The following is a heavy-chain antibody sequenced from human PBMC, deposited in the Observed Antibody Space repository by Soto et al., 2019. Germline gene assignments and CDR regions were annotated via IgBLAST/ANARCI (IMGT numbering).Heavy chain of an antibody. J-gene: IGHJ6*02. V-gene: IGHV4-59*01. CDR2: IYYSGST. CDR3: AIVRITIFGMDNIMHV. Sequence: SETLSLTCTVSGGSISSYYWSLIRQPPEKGLEWIGYIYYSGSTNYNPSLKSRVTISVDTSKNQFSLKLSSVTAADTAVYYCAIVRITIFGMDNIMHVWGQGPPVT. CDR1: GGSISSYY. D-gene: IGHD3-3*01.